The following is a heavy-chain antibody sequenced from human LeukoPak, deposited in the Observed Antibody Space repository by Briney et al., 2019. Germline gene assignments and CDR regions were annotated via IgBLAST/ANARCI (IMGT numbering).Heavy chain of an antibody. CDR2: ISSGRSTI. CDR3: AKGKYYYDSSGYASAIDY. Sequence: GGSLRLSCVASGFTFSSYNMNWVRQAPGKGLEWVSYISSGRSTIYYADSGKGRFTISRDNSKNSLYLQMNSLRTEDTAFYYCAKGKYYYDSSGYASAIDYWGQGTLVTVSS. J-gene: IGHJ4*02. D-gene: IGHD3-22*01. V-gene: IGHV3-48*04. CDR1: GFTFSSYN.